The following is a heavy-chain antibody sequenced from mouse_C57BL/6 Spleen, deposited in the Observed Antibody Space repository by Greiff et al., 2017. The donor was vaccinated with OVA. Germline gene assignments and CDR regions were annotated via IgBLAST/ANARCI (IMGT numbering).Heavy chain of an antibody. CDR1: GYAFSSSW. CDR3: ATYGYDVEFAY. D-gene: IGHD2-2*01. V-gene: IGHV1-82*01. CDR2: IYPGDGDT. J-gene: IGHJ3*01. Sequence: QVQLKESGPELVKPGASVKISCKASGYAFSSSWMNWVKQRPGKGLEWIGRIYPGDGDTNYNGKFKGKATLTADKSSSTAYMQLSSLTSEDSAVYFCATYGYDVEFAYWGQGTLVTVSA.